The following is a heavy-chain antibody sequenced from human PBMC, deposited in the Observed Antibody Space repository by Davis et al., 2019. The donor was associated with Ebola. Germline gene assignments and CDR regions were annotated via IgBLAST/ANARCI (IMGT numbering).Heavy chain of an antibody. D-gene: IGHD4-11*01. CDR1: GFTFSSYW. J-gene: IGHJ4*02. CDR3: ARGYSTFDY. V-gene: IGHV3-7*01. CDR2: IKQDGSEK. Sequence: GESLKISCAASGFTFSSYWMSWVRQAPGKGLEWVANIKQDGSEKYYVESVKGRFTISRDNAKNSLYLQMNSLRDEDTAIYYCARGYSTFDYWGQGTLVTVSS.